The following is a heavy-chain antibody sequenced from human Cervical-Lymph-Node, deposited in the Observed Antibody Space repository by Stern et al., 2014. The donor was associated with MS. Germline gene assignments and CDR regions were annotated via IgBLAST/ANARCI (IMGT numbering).Heavy chain of an antibody. CDR2: INPCRGDA. D-gene: IGHD1-7*01. CDR3: SRDEGTYWFDS. J-gene: IGHJ5*01. CDR1: GYSFSKYY. Sequence: VQLVESGAEVKKPGASVKVSCKASGYSFSKYYLHWVRQAPGQGLEWMGWINPCRGDAEYAQKFQGRVSMTRDTSIRTVYMELKRLTADDTCIYYCSRDEGTYWFDSWGQGARISVSS. V-gene: IGHV1-2*02.